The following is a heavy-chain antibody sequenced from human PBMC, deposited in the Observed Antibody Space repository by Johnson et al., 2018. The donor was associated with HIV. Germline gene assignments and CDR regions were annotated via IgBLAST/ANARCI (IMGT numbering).Heavy chain of an antibody. CDR2: IWYDGSNK. CDR3: AREMNAGNDAFDI. Sequence: QVQLVESGGGLVQPGRSLRLSCTASGFTFGDYAMSWVRQAPGKGLEWVAVIWYDGSNKYYGDSVKGRFTISRDNFKNTLYLQMNSLRAEDTAVYYCAREMNAGNDAFDIWGQGTMVTVSS. J-gene: IGHJ3*02. CDR1: GFTFGDYA. V-gene: IGHV3-30*04.